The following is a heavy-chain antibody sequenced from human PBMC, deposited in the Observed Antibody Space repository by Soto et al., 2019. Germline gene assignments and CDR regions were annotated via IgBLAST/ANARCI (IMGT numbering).Heavy chain of an antibody. D-gene: IGHD6-19*01. CDR3: ARDHAGSGWFRFEY. Sequence: ASVKVSCKTSCYTFTRYSISLLRQSPGQGLEWMGWISAYNGDTNYAQKLQGRVTMTTDASTSTAYMELRSLRSDDTAMYYCARDHAGSGWFRFEYWGQGTLVTVSS. CDR1: CYTFTRYS. V-gene: IGHV1-18*01. CDR2: ISAYNGDT. J-gene: IGHJ4*02.